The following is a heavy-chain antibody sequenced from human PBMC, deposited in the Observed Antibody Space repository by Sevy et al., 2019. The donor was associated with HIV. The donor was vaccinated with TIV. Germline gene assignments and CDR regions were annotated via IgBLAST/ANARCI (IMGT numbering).Heavy chain of an antibody. J-gene: IGHJ6*02. CDR2: ISAYNGNT. Sequence: ASVKVSCKASGYTFTSYGISWVRQAPGQGLEWMGWISAYNGNTNYAQKLQGRVTMTTDTSTSTAYMGLRSLRSDDTAVYYCARDDTTGRTGYDFWSGSNYYYYYYGMDVWGQGTTVTVSS. D-gene: IGHD3-3*01. V-gene: IGHV1-18*01. CDR1: GYTFTSYG. CDR3: ARDDTTGRTGYDFWSGSNYYYYYYGMDV.